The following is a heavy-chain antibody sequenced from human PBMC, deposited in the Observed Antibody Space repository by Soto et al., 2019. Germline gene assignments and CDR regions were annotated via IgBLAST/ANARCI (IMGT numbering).Heavy chain of an antibody. CDR3: ERSHRPKYDYGDYFDY. V-gene: IGHV2-70*11. CDR2: IDWDDEK. D-gene: IGHD4-17*01. CDR1: GFSLSTSGMC. J-gene: IGHJ4*02. Sequence: SGPTLVNPTQTLTLTCTFSGFSLSTSGMCVSWIRQPPGKALEWLARIDWDDEKYYSTPLKNRLTISKDTSKNQAVLTMTNMDPVDTATYYCERSHRPKYDYGDYFDYWGQGTLVTVSS.